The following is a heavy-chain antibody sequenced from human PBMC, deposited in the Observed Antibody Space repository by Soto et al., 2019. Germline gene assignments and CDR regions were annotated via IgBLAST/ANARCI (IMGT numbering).Heavy chain of an antibody. CDR2: ISSSSSTI. Sequence: GGSLRLSCAASGFTFSSYSMNWVRQAPGKGLEWVSYISSSSSTIYYADSVKGRFTISRDNAKNSLYLQMNSLRAEDTAVYYCARDRYSSSWYGIIDLWGQGTLVTVSS. J-gene: IGHJ4*02. V-gene: IGHV3-48*01. CDR3: ARDRYSSSWYGIIDL. CDR1: GFTFSSYS. D-gene: IGHD6-13*01.